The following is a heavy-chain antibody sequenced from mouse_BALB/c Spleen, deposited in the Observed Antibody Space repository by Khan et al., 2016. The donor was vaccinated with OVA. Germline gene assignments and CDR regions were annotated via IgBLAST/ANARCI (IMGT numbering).Heavy chain of an antibody. J-gene: IGHJ3*01. V-gene: IGHV5-6*01. CDR1: GFTFSSYG. D-gene: IGHD1-1*01. CDR3: TRRAYYYDGEGFAY. CDR2: VSTDGSYT. Sequence: EVALVESGGDLVKPGGSLKLSCAASGFTFSSYGMSWVRPDPDKRLEWVATVSTDGSYTYYHDCVKGRFTISRDKAKNTLYLHLSGLRSEVTAMFYGTRRAYYYDGEGFAYWDQGTVLTV.